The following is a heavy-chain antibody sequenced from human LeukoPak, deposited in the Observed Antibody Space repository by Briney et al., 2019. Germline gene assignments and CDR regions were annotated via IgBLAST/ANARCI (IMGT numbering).Heavy chain of an antibody. CDR1: GGSISRYY. CDR3: ARGARYYDFWSGYHENWFDP. D-gene: IGHD3-3*01. CDR2: IHFNGNT. Sequence: SETLSLTCTVSGGSISRYYWNWIRQSPGKGLEWIGYIHFNGNTDSNPSLKSRVTISLDTSKNHFSLNLTSVTAADTAVYYCARGARYYDFWSGYHENWFDPWGQGTLVAVSS. J-gene: IGHJ5*02. V-gene: IGHV4-59*01.